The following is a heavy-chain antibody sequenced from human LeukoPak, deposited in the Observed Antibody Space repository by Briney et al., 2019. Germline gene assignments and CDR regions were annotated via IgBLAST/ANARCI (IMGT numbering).Heavy chain of an antibody. J-gene: IGHJ4*02. V-gene: IGHV3-7*03. Sequence: GGSLRLSCSASGFTFSSYWMSWVRQAPGKGLEWVANINQDGSVKYHVDSVKGRFTISRDNARNSLYLQMNSLRAEDTAVYYCAKDRYYYDSSGHRRYFDYWGQGTLVTVSS. CDR1: GFTFSSYW. CDR3: AKDRYYYDSSGHRRYFDY. CDR2: INQDGSVK. D-gene: IGHD3-22*01.